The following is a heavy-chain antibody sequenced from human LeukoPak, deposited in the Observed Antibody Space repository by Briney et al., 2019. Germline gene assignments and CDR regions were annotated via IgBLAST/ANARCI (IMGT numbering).Heavy chain of an antibody. J-gene: IGHJ3*02. V-gene: IGHV1-46*01. Sequence: ASVKVSCKASGYTFTSYYMHWVRQAPGQGLEWMGIINPSGGSTSYAQKFQGRITMTRDTSTSTVYMELSSLRSEDTAVYYCARASIAARSAFDIWGQGTMVTVSS. CDR1: GYTFTSYY. CDR3: ARASIAARSAFDI. CDR2: INPSGGST. D-gene: IGHD6-6*01.